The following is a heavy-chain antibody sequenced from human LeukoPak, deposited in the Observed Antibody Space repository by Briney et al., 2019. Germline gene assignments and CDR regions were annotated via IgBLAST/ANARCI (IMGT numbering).Heavy chain of an antibody. Sequence: ASETLSLTCAVSGYSISSGYSWDWIRQSPGKGLEWIGNIYSSGSTYYNLSLKSRVTISVDTSKNQFSLSLNSVTAADTAVYYCARRKTLFWYFDYWGQGTLVTVSS. D-gene: IGHD3-3*01. CDR2: IYSSGST. V-gene: IGHV4-38-2*01. CDR3: ARRKTLFWYFDY. J-gene: IGHJ4*02. CDR1: GYSISSGYS.